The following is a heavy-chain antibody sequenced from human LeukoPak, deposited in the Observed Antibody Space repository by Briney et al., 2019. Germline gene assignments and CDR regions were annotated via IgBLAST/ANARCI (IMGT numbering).Heavy chain of an antibody. CDR2: IYYSGST. D-gene: IGHD2-15*01. CDR1: GGSISSSSYY. Sequence: PSETLSLTCTVSGGSISSSSYYWGWIRQPPGKGLEWIGSIYYSGSTYYNPSLKSRVTISVDTSKNQFSLKLSSVTAADTAVYYCARDSWYCSGGSCYRQFDYWGQGTLVTVSS. V-gene: IGHV4-39*07. J-gene: IGHJ4*02. CDR3: ARDSWYCSGGSCYRQFDY.